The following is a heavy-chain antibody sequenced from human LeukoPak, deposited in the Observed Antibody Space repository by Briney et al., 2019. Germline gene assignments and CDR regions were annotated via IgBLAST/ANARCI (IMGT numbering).Heavy chain of an antibody. CDR2: IYHSGST. CDR1: GYSISSGYY. V-gene: IGHV4-38-2*02. D-gene: IGHD6-13*01. J-gene: IGHJ5*02. CDR3: ARQAAYSSSWSRDWFDP. Sequence: SETLSLTCTVSGYSISSGYYWGWIRQPPGKGLEWIGSIYHSGSTYYNPSLKSRVTISVDTSKNQFSLKLSSVTAADTAVYYCARQAAYSSSWSRDWFDPWGQGTLVTVSS.